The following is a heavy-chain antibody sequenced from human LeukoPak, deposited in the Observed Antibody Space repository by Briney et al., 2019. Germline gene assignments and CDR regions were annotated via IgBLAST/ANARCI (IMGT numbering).Heavy chain of an antibody. V-gene: IGHV3-7*01. CDR2: IKEDGSEK. D-gene: IGHD3-3*01. J-gene: IGHJ5*02. CDR1: GFSSSYYW. CDR3: ARDAEVGTLFGVLSRYNWFDP. Sequence: GGSLRLSCAASGFSSSYYWMSWVRQAPGKGLEWVANIKEDGSEKYYVDSVKDRFTISRDNAKKSLYLQMNSLRAEDTAVYYCARDAEVGTLFGVLSRYNWFDPWGQGALVTVSS.